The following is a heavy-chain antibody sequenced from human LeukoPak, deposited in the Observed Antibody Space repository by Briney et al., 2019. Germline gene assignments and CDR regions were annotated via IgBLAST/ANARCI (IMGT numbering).Heavy chain of an antibody. D-gene: IGHD4-23*01. CDR3: VRDYGGSSGAFDL. Sequence: GESLRLSCRASGFIFSSYALNWVRRAPGQGLEWVSSISSSSGDIYYTDSVKGRFTISRDNARESLYLQMNSLRVEDTAVYYCVRDYGGSSGAFDLWGQGTMVTVSS. CDR1: GFIFSSYA. V-gene: IGHV3-21*01. CDR2: ISSSSGDI. J-gene: IGHJ3*01.